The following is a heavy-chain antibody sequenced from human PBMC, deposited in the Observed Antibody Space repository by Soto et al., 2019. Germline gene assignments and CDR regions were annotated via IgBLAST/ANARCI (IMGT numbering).Heavy chain of an antibody. CDR3: AQDPQYAVVGVPAAPDY. V-gene: IGHV3-30*18. D-gene: IGHD2-2*01. CDR2: ISYDGSNK. Sequence: PGGSLRLSCAASGFTFSSYGMHWVRQAPGKGLEWVAVISYDGSNKYYADSVKGRFTISRDNSKNTLYLQMNSLRAEDTALYYCAQDPQYAVVGVPAAPDYWGQGT. CDR1: GFTFSSYG. J-gene: IGHJ4*02.